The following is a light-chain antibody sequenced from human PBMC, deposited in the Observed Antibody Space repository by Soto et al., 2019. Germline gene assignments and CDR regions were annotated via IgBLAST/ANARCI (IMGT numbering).Light chain of an antibody. CDR1: QSVGRH. J-gene: IGKJ1*01. Sequence: EIVLTQVTATLSVYPGERVTVSWRASQSVGRHLAWYQQKAGQAPSLPIYETSIRANGVPARFSASGSGTELTLTIRRLQSEDFAIYYCQQYSHWRTETFGQGNKV. V-gene: IGKV3-15*01. CDR3: QQYSHWRTET. CDR2: ETS.